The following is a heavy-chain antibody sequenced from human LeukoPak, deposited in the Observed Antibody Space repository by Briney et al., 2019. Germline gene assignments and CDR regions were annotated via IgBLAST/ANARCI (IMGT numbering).Heavy chain of an antibody. D-gene: IGHD2-21*01. CDR2: ISSNGGST. CDR3: ARGPYSRPLRFDY. J-gene: IGHJ4*02. CDR1: GFTFSSYA. Sequence: PGGSLRLSCAASGFTFSSYAMHWVRQAPGKGLEYVSAISSNGGSTYYANSVKGRFTISRDNSKNTLYLQMGSLRAEDMAVYYCARGPYSRPLRFDYWGQGTLVTVSS. V-gene: IGHV3-64*01.